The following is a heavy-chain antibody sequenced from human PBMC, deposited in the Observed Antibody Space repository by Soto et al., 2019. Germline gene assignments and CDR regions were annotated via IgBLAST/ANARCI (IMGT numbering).Heavy chain of an antibody. J-gene: IGHJ5*02. CDR3: ARQPYDSTGYYYGA. CDR1: GGSFSSSTYY. D-gene: IGHD3-22*01. CDR2: MYSGGNT. Sequence: QLLESGPGLVKPSETLSLTCTVSGGSFSSSTYYWGWIRQPPGKGLEWIGSMYSGGNTYYNPSLKSRVTVSVDTSKNHFSLKLTSVTAADTAMYYCARQPYDSTGYYYGAWGQVTLVTVSS. V-gene: IGHV4-39*01.